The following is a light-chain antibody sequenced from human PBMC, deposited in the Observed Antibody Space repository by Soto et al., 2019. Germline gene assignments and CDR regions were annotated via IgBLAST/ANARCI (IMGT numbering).Light chain of an antibody. CDR3: HHYGYGADT. Sequence: LLLTQSPGTLSLSPGERATLSCRASESVRNNSLAWYQQHPGQAPRLLIFGASSRATGIPDRFTGTGSGADFSLTISRLEPADSAVSFCHHYGYGADTFGQGTKREIK. CDR2: GAS. J-gene: IGKJ2*01. CDR1: ESVRNNS. V-gene: IGKV3-20*01.